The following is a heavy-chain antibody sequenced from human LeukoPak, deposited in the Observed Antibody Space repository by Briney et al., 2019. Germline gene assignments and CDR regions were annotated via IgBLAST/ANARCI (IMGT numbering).Heavy chain of an antibody. D-gene: IGHD3-22*01. CDR2: IWYDGSTK. V-gene: IGHV3-33*01. CDR1: GFTFSTYG. Sequence: GGSLRLSCAASGFTFSTYGMHWVRQAPGKGLEWVANIWYDGSTKYYADSVKGRFTISRDNSKNTLHLQMNSLRAEDAAVYYCARKKDTFDFYDSSGLDYWGQGALVTVSS. J-gene: IGHJ4*02. CDR3: ARKKDTFDFYDSSGLDY.